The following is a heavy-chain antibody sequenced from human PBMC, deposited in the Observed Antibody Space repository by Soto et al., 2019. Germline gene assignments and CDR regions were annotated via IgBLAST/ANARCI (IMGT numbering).Heavy chain of an antibody. J-gene: IGHJ4*02. D-gene: IGHD1-20*01. CDR3: ATSQKGYNWNYFDH. Sequence: QLQLQESGPGLVKPSETLSLTSTVSGASISGSYYYWAWLRQSPGKGPEWIGSVFYTGFTSYNPSLESRVSVSVDTSKIQFSLKLSAVTAADTAVYYCATSQKGYNWNYFDHWGQGALVTVSS. V-gene: IGHV4-39*01. CDR2: VFYTGFT. CDR1: GASISGSYYY.